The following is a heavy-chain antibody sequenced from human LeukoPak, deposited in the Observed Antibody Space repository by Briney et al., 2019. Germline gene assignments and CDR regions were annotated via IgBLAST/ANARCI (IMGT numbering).Heavy chain of an antibody. J-gene: IGHJ6*03. CDR3: ARGPSVDYYYYMDV. V-gene: IGHV4-59*11. CDR2: IYYSGST. Sequence: SETLSLTCTVSGGSISSHYWSWIRQPPGEGLEWIGYIYYSGSTNYNPSLKSRVTISVDTSKNQFSLKLSSVTAADTAVYYCARGPSVDYYYYMDVWGKGTTVTVSS. CDR1: GGSISSHY.